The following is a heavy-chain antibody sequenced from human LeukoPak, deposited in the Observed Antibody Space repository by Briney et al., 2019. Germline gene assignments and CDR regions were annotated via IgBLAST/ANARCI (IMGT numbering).Heavy chain of an antibody. D-gene: IGHD6-19*01. J-gene: IGHJ4*02. CDR3: AKDSPFNIAVAGRLDY. CDR1: GFTFSSYG. V-gene: IGHV3-30*02. Sequence: GGSLRLSCAASGFTFSSYGMHWVRQAPGKGLEWVAFIRYDGSNKYYADSVKGRFTISRDNSKNTLYLQMNSLRAEDTAVYYCAKDSPFNIAVAGRLDYWGQGTLVTVSS. CDR2: IRYDGSNK.